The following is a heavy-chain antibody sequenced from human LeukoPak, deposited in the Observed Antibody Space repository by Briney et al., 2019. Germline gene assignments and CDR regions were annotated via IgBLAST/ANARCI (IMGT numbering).Heavy chain of an antibody. D-gene: IGHD6-19*01. J-gene: IGHJ6*02. CDR3: ARGEGPQWLGSYYYYGMDV. CDR1: GYTFTGYY. V-gene: IGHV1-2*04. CDR2: INPNSGGT. Sequence: VASVKVSCKASGYTFTGYYMHWVRQAPGQGLEWMGWINPNSGGTNYAQKFQGWVTMTRDTSISTAYMELSRLRSDDTAVYYCARGEGPQWLGSYYYYGMDVWGQGTTVTVSS.